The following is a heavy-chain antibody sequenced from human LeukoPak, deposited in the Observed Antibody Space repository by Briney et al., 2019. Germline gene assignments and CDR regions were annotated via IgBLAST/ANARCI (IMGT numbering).Heavy chain of an antibody. J-gene: IGHJ4*02. D-gene: IGHD3-22*01. Sequence: SETLSLTCTVSGVSIRNYFWTWIRQPAGQGLEWIGRIYTSGSTDYNPSLRSRVTMSVDTSRNQFSLKLTSVTAADTAVYYCARESKSYDGSGYYHDYWGQGTLVTVSS. CDR3: ARESKSYDGSGYYHDY. V-gene: IGHV4-4*07. CDR2: IYTSGST. CDR1: GVSIRNYF.